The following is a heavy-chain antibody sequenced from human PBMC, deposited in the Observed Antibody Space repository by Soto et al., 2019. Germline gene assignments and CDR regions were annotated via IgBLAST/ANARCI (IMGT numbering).Heavy chain of an antibody. CDR1: GGSISSSSYY. Sequence: SETLSLTCTVSGGSISSSSYYWGWIRQPPGKGLEWIGSIYYSGSTYYNPSLKSRVTISVDTSKNQFSLKLSSVTAADTAVYYCARLDSGSPTYYYYYMDVWGKGTTVTVSS. CDR2: IYYSGST. D-gene: IGHD6-6*01. CDR3: ARLDSGSPTYYYYYMDV. V-gene: IGHV4-39*01. J-gene: IGHJ6*03.